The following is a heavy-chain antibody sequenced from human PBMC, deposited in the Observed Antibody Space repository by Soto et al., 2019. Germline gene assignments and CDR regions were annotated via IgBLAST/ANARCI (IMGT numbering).Heavy chain of an antibody. V-gene: IGHV4-4*07. D-gene: IGHD2-2*01. CDR3: ARLRLPAALGAFDI. Sequence: QVQLQGSGPRLVKPSETLSLTCTVSDGSISSFYWTWIRQPAGKGLEWIGRIHTSGSATYNPSLGSRITLSIDTSKNQFSLNLRSVTAADTAVYYCARLRLPAALGAFDIWGQGAMVTVSS. CDR2: IHTSGSA. CDR1: DGSISSFY. J-gene: IGHJ3*02.